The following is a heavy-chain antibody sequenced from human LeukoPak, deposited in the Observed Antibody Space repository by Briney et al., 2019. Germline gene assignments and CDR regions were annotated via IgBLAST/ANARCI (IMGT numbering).Heavy chain of an antibody. CDR1: GGSISSSYW. Sequence: SETLSLTCSVSGGSISSSYWWGWIRPPPGKGLEWIANIYYSGSTHYNPSLKSRVTISIEKSKNQFSLKLSSVTAADTAVYYCARNYYESSGYYPWNFDYWGQGTLVTVS. J-gene: IGHJ4*02. CDR2: IYYSGST. CDR3: ARNYYESSGYYPWNFDY. D-gene: IGHD3-22*01. V-gene: IGHV4-39*01.